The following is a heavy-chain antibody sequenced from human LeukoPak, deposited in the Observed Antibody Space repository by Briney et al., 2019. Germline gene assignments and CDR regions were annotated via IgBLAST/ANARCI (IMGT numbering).Heavy chain of an antibody. CDR2: IKQDGSEK. D-gene: IGHD5-18*01. CDR1: GFTFSSYW. CDR3: ARMWDTAMVPENFDY. J-gene: IGHJ4*02. Sequence: KPGGSLRLSCAASGFTFSSYWMSWVRQAPGKGLEWVANIKQDGSEKYYVDSVKGRFTISRDNAKNPLYLQMNSLRAEDTAVYYCARMWDTAMVPENFDYWGQGTLVTVSS. V-gene: IGHV3-7*01.